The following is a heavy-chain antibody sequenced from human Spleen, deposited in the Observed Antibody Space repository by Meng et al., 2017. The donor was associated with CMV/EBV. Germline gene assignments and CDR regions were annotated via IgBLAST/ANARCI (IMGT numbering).Heavy chain of an antibody. D-gene: IGHD6-13*01. J-gene: IGHJ4*02. CDR1: GGSISSSRYY. Sequence: GSLRLSCTVSGGSISSSRYYWAWIRQPPGKGLEWIGSIYYSGSTYYNPSLRSRITISVDTSKNQYSLKLNSVTAADTAVYYCARDTEGITVAGSFDFWGQGTLVTVSS. V-gene: IGHV4-39*07. CDR2: IYYSGST. CDR3: ARDTEGITVAGSFDF.